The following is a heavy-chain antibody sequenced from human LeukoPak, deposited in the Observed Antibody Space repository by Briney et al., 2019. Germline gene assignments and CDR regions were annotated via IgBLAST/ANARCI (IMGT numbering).Heavy chain of an antibody. V-gene: IGHV1-46*01. CDR1: GYTFTSYY. CDR3: ARLDCSSTSCPPPYWYFDL. Sequence: ASVKVSCKASGYTFTSYYMHWVRQAPGQGLEWMGIINPSGGSTSYAQKFQGRVTMTRDTSTSTVYMELSSLRSDDTAVYYCARLDCSSTSCPPPYWYFDLWGRGTLVTVSS. J-gene: IGHJ2*01. D-gene: IGHD2-2*01. CDR2: INPSGGST.